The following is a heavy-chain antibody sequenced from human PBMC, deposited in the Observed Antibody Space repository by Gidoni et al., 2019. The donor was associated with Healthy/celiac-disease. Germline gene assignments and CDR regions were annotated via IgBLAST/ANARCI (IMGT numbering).Heavy chain of an antibody. V-gene: IGHV4-34*01. CDR2: INHSGST. Sequence: QVQLQQWGAGLLKPSETLSLTCAVYGGSFSGYHWSWIRQPPGKGLEWIGEINHSGSTNYNPSLKSRVTISVDTSKNQFSLKLSSVTAADTAVYYCASSVEMATITGYWGQGTLVTVSS. CDR3: ASSVEMATITGY. D-gene: IGHD5-12*01. CDR1: GGSFSGYH. J-gene: IGHJ4*02.